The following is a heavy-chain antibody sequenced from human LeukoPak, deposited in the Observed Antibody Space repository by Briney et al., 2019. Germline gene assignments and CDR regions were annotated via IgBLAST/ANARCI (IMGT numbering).Heavy chain of an antibody. CDR2: IYYSGST. Sequence: SETLSLTCAVYGGSFSGYYWSWIRQPPGKGLEWIGYIYYSGSTNYNPSLKSRVTISVDTSKNQFSLKLSSVTAADTAVYYCARDPGDGDAFDIWGQGTMVTVSS. D-gene: IGHD3-10*01. V-gene: IGHV4-59*01. CDR1: GGSFSGYY. CDR3: ARDPGDGDAFDI. J-gene: IGHJ3*02.